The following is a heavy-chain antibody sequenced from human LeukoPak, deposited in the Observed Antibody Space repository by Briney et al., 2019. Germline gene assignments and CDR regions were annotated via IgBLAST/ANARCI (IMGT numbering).Heavy chain of an antibody. V-gene: IGHV3-11*01. D-gene: IGHD2-2*01. J-gene: IGHJ6*02. CDR2: IGNSASDI. CDR1: GFPFSVYY. CDR3: ARGFDCSTTSCSGMDV. Sequence: GGSLRLSCAASGFPFSVYYMSWIRQPPGKGREWVSYIGNSASDIDYADSVRGRFTISRDNAKNSVYLQMSSLRAEDSAVYYCARGFDCSTTSCSGMDVWGQGTTVTVSS.